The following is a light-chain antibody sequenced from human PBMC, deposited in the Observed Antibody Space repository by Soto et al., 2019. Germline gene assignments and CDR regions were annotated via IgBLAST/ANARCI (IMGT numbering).Light chain of an antibody. CDR3: SSYTSSSTLV. J-gene: IGLJ1*01. Sequence: QSVLTQPASVSGSHGRSITISCTGTSSDVGGYNYVSWYQQHPGKAPKLMIYEVSNRPSGVSNRFSGSKSGNTASLTISGLQAEDEADYYCSSYTSSSTLVFGTGTNVTVL. CDR1: SSDVGGYNY. V-gene: IGLV2-14*01. CDR2: EVS.